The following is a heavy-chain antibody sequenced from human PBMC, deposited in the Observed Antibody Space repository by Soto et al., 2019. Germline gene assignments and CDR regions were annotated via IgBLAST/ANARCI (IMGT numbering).Heavy chain of an antibody. V-gene: IGHV3-74*01. CDR3: ARGIRGHYGKDV. CDR2: IKGDGSIT. J-gene: IGHJ6*02. D-gene: IGHD3-10*01. CDR1: GFTFSDYW. Sequence: EVQLVESRGGLVQPGGSLRLSCAASGFTFSDYWIHWVRQAPGKGLMWVSRIKGDGSITNYADSVKGRFTVSRDNAKNTLYLQMNSLRAEDTALYYCARGIRGHYGKDVWGQGTSVSVSS.